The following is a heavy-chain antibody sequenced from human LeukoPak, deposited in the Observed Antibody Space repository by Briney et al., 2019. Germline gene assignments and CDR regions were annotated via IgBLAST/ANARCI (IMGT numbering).Heavy chain of an antibody. Sequence: GGSLRLSCAASGFTFNNYAMSWVRQAPGKGLEWVSAISGSGGRTCYADSVKGRFTISRDNSKNTLYLQMSSLRTEDTAVYFCANGRDILTGYLTYYFDYWGQGTLVTVSS. D-gene: IGHD3-9*01. CDR1: GFTFNNYA. CDR2: ISGSGGRT. V-gene: IGHV3-23*01. J-gene: IGHJ4*02. CDR3: ANGRDILTGYLTYYFDY.